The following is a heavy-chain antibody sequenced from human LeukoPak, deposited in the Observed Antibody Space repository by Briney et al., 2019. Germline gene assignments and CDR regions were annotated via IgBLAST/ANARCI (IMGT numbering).Heavy chain of an antibody. CDR2: IYYSGST. J-gene: IGHJ6*02. V-gene: IGHV4-39*07. Sequence: PSETLSLTCTVSGGSISSSTYYWGWIRQPPGKGLEWIGSIYYSGSTYYNPSLKSRVTISVDTSKNQFSLKLSSVTAADTAVYYCARDHPPTVTRNYYYGMDVWGQGTTVTVSS. D-gene: IGHD4-17*01. CDR3: ARDHPPTVTRNYYYGMDV. CDR1: GGSISSSTYY.